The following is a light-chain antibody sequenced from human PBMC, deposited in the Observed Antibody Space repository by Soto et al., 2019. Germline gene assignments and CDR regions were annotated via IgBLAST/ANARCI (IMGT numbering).Light chain of an antibody. V-gene: IGKV3D-20*02. CDR2: GAS. CDR3: QQRSNWPPAIT. J-gene: IGKJ5*01. CDR1: QSVSSSY. Sequence: EILLTQSPGTLSVXPLEXXTLXXMSIQSVSSSYLAWYQQKPGQAPRLLIYGASSRATGIPDRFSGSGSGTDFTLTISSLEPEDFAVYYCQQRSNWPPAITFGQGTRLEIK.